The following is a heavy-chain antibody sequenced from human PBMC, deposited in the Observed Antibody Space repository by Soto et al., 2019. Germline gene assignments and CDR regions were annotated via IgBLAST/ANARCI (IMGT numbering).Heavy chain of an antibody. CDR3: ARESSSSWYPNYYYGMDV. Sequence: HPGGSLRLSCAASGFTFSSYAMHWVRQAPGKGLEWVAVISYDGSNKYYADSVKGRFTISRDNSKNTLYLQMNSLRAEDTAVYYCARESSSSWYPNYYYGMDVWGQGTTVTVSS. CDR2: ISYDGSNK. V-gene: IGHV3-30-3*01. D-gene: IGHD6-13*01. CDR1: GFTFSSYA. J-gene: IGHJ6*02.